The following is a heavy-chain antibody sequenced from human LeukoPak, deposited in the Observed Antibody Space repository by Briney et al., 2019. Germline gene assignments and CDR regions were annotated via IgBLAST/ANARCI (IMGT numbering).Heavy chain of an antibody. CDR1: GFTFSTYW. J-gene: IGHJ5*02. Sequence: GGSLRLSCAASGFTFSTYWMTWVRQAPGKGLEWVANIKQDGSEKYYVDSVKGRFTISRDNAKNSLYLQMNSPRAEDTAVYYCARGDSRGYYYTSGFDPWGQGTLVTVSS. V-gene: IGHV3-7*01. CDR3: ARGDSRGYYYTSGFDP. D-gene: IGHD3-22*01. CDR2: IKQDGSEK.